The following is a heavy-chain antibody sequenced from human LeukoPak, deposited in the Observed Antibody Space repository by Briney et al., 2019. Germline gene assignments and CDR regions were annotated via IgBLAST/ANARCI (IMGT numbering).Heavy chain of an antibody. CDR1: GGSFSGYY. V-gene: IGHV4-34*01. Sequence: SETLSLTCAVYGGSFSGYYWSWIRQPPGKGLEWIREINHSGSTNYNPSLKSRVTISVDTSKNQFSLKLSSVTAADTAVYYCARVSVTTWYYYYYYMDVWGKGTTVTVSS. J-gene: IGHJ6*03. CDR3: ARVSVTTWYYYYYYMDV. CDR2: INHSGST. D-gene: IGHD4-17*01.